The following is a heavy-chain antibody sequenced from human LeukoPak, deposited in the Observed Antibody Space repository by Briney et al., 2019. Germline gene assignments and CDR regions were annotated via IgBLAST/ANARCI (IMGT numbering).Heavy chain of an antibody. D-gene: IGHD3-3*01. CDR3: ARDRHYYDFWSGYYLFDY. CDR1: GFTFSSYS. J-gene: IGHJ4*02. Sequence: PGGSLRLSCAASGFTFSSYSMNWVRQAPGKGLEWVSSISSSSSYIYYADSVKGRFTISRDNAKNSLYLQMNSLRAEDTAVYYCARDRHYYDFWSGYYLFDYWGQGTLVTVSS. CDR2: ISSSSSYI. V-gene: IGHV3-21*01.